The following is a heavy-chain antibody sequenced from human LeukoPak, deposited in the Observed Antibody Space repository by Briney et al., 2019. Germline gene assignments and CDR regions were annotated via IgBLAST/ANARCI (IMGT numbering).Heavy chain of an antibody. D-gene: IGHD3-10*01. Sequence: GGSLRLSCAASGFTFSSYSMNWVRQAPGKGLEWVSSISSSSSYIYYADSVKGRFTISRDNAKNSLYLQMNSLRAEDTAVYYCAREGGSGSYYSNGMDVWGQGTTVTVSS. CDR2: ISSSSSYI. CDR3: AREGGSGSYYSNGMDV. CDR1: GFTFSSYS. V-gene: IGHV3-21*01. J-gene: IGHJ6*02.